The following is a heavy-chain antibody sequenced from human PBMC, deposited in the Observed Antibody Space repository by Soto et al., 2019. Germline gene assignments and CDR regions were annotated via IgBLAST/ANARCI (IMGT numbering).Heavy chain of an antibody. CDR3: VTDRGGGMDV. V-gene: IGHV3-15*01. CDR1: GFTFSDAW. Sequence: EVQLVESGGGMVMPGGSLRLSCAASGFTFSDAWMTWIRQAPGKGLQCVGRIKRKIDGETTDYAAPVKGRFTISRDDSKNTQNLQMNSRKVEDTAMYYCVTDRGGGMDVWGQGTTVTVSS. D-gene: IGHD3-10*01. CDR2: IKRKIDGETT. J-gene: IGHJ6*01.